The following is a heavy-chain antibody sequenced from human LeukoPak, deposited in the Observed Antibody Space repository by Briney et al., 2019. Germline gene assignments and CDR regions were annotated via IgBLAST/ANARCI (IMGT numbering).Heavy chain of an antibody. CDR3: ARRLAARRYYYGMDV. J-gene: IGHJ6*02. CDR1: GYTFTSYD. D-gene: IGHD6-6*01. Sequence: PGASVKVSCKASGYTFTSYDINWVRQATGQGLEWMGWMNSNSGNTGYAQKFQGRVTMTRNTSISTAYMELSSLRSEDTAVYYCARRLAARRYYYGMDVWGQGTTVTVSS. CDR2: MNSNSGNT. V-gene: IGHV1-8*01.